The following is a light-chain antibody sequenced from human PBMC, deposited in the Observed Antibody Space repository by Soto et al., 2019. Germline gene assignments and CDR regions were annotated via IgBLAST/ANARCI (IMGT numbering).Light chain of an antibody. CDR2: DAS. J-gene: IGKJ1*01. V-gene: IGKV1-5*01. CDR1: QSISSW. CDR3: QQYNSYLWT. Sequence: IHMTHAPSTLSASLGDMVTITFRASQSISSWLAWYQQKPGKAPKLLIYDASSLESGVPSRFSGSGSGTEFTLTISSLQPDDFATYYCQQYNSYLWTFGQGTKVDIK.